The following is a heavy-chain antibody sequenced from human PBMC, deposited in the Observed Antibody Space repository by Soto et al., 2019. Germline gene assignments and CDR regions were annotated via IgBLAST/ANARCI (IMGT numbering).Heavy chain of an antibody. CDR2: ISTGGSSI. CDR3: ARERGGLSGADV. Sequence: GGSLRLSCACSVFTLINYEMKWVRQAPGKGLEWVSYISTGGSSIYYADSVKGRFTIARDNGKNSVYLQMSSLRAEDTATYYCARERGGLSGADVWGQGTTVTVSS. D-gene: IGHD1-26*01. CDR1: VFTLINYE. J-gene: IGHJ6*02. V-gene: IGHV3-48*03.